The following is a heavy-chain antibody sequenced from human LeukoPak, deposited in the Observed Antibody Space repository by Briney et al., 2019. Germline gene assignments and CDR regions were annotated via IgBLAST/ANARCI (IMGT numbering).Heavy chain of an antibody. J-gene: IGHJ4*02. CDR2: SSGSGGST. V-gene: IGHV3-23*01. CDR3: AKLQHTGYDLARGFDY. D-gene: IGHD5-12*01. CDR1: GFTFSDYA. Sequence: HPGGSLRLSCAASGFTFSDYAMSWVRQAPGKGLEWVSASSGSGGSTYYADSVKGRFTISRDNSKNTLYLQMNSLRAEDTALYYCAKLQHTGYDLARGFDYWGQGTLVTVSS.